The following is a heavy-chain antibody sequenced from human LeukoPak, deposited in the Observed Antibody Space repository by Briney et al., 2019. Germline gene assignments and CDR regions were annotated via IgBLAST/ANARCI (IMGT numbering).Heavy chain of an antibody. CDR2: ISYDGSNK. J-gene: IGHJ4*02. V-gene: IGHV3-30*03. CDR1: GFTFSSYG. Sequence: GGSLRLSCAASGFTFSSYGMHWVRQAPGKGLEWVAVISYDGSNKYYADSVKGRFTISRDNSENTLYLQMNSLRAEDTAVYYCARFRKQLGLDYWGQGTLVTVSS. D-gene: IGHD6-13*01. CDR3: ARFRKQLGLDY.